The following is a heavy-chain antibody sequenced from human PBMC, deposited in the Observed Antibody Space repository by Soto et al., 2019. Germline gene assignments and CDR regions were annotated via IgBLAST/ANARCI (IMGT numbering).Heavy chain of an antibody. CDR3: AASVDIVATADAFDI. J-gene: IGHJ3*02. CDR1: GYTFTGYY. D-gene: IGHD5-12*01. CDR2: INPNSGGT. V-gene: IGHV1-2*02. Sequence: GASVKVSCKASGYTFTGYYMHWVLQAPGQGLEWMGWINPNSGGTNYAQKFQGRVTMTRDTSISTAYMELSRLRSDDTAVYYCAASVDIVATADAFDIWGQGTMVTVSS.